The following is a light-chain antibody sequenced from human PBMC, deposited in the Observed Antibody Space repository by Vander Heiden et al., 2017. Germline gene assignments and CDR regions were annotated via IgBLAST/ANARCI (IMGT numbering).Light chain of an antibody. J-gene: IGKJ5*01. CDR3: QQYGTSPVT. CDR2: GAS. V-gene: IGKV3-20*01. CDR1: QSVNTNF. Sequence: EIVLTQPPDTLSSSPGERATLSCRASQSVNTNFLAWYQQKPGQAPRLLMSGASTRATGVPDRFSGSGSGTDFTLIISRLESEDCAVYFCQQYGTSPVTFGQGTRVEIK.